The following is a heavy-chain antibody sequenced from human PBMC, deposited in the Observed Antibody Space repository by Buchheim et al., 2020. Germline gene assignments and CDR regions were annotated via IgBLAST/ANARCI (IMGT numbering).Heavy chain of an antibody. CDR1: GFTFSSYE. J-gene: IGHJ4*02. D-gene: IGHD4-17*01. CDR2: ISSSGSTI. V-gene: IGHV3-48*03. CDR3: ARIPTEIIYYFDY. Sequence: EVQLVESGGGLVQPGGSLRLSCAASGFTFSSYEMNWVRQAPGKGLEWVSYISSSGSTIYYVDSVKGRITIFRHNAKNSLYLQMNSLRAEDTTVYYCARIPTEIIYYFDYWGQGTL.